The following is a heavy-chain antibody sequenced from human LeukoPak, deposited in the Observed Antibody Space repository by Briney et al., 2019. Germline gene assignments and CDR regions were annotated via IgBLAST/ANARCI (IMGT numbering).Heavy chain of an antibody. CDR1: GYIFTIYY. V-gene: IGHV1-46*04. J-gene: IGHJ4*02. Sequence: ASVKVSCKASGYIFTIYYMHWVRQAPGQGLEWMGIINPSGGNTSYAQQLQGRVIMTTDTSTSTVYMELSSLTSEDTAVYYCARDHDILTGSPSYYFDSWGQGTLVTVSS. CDR2: INPSGGNT. D-gene: IGHD3-9*01. CDR3: ARDHDILTGSPSYYFDS.